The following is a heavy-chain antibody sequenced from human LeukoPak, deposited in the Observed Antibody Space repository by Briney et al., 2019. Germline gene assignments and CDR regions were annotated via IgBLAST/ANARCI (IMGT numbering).Heavy chain of an antibody. J-gene: IGHJ3*02. CDR3: ITEDSGTPGAFII. CDR2: IKRKTDPGPT. Sequence: PGGSLRLSCAASGFTFSNAMMSWVRQAPGKGLEWVGRIKRKTDPGPTDYAAPVKDRFTISRDDSKNTLYLQMNNLKTEDTAVYYCITEDSGTPGAFIIWGQGTMVTVSS. CDR1: GFTFSNAM. V-gene: IGHV3-15*01. D-gene: IGHD3-10*01.